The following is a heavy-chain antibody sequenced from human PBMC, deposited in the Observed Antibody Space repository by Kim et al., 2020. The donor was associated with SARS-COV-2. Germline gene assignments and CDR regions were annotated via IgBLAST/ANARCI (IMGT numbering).Heavy chain of an antibody. D-gene: IGHD6-19*01. J-gene: IGHJ4*02. Sequence: GGSLRLSCAASGFTFSSYAMSWVRQAPGKGLEWVSAISGNGGSTYYADSVKGRFTISRDNSKNTLYLQMNSLRAEDTAVYYCAKSLTSSNRSSGCVDYWGQGTLVTVSS. V-gene: IGHV3-23*01. CDR3: AKSLTSSNRSSGCVDY. CDR1: GFTFSSYA. CDR2: ISGNGGST.